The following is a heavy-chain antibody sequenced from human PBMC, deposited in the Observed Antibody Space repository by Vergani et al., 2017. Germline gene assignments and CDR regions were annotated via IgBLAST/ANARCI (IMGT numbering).Heavy chain of an antibody. V-gene: IGHV3-30*02. J-gene: IGHJ4*02. CDR3: AKDLYDYGWGSFTSPPLYFDY. CDR1: GFTFSSYG. CDR2: IRYDGSNK. Sequence: QVQLVESGGGVVQPGGSLRLSCAASGFTFSSYGMHWVRQAPGKGLVWVAFIRYDGSNKYYEDSVKGRFTISRDNSKNTLYLQMNSLRAEDTAVYYCAKDLYDYGWGSFTSPPLYFDYWGQGTLVTVSS. D-gene: IGHD3-16*01.